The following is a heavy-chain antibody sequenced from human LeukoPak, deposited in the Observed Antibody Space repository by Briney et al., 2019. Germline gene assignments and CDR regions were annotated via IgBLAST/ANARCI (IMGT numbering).Heavy chain of an antibody. Sequence: EASVKVSCKASGYTFTSYGISWVRQAPGQGLEWMGWISAYNGNTNYAQKLQGRVTMTTDTSTSTAYMELRSLRSDDTAVYYCARDLRNYYDSSGYYYLKNPNWFDPWGQGTLVTVSS. CDR3: ARDLRNYYDSSGYYYLKNPNWFDP. D-gene: IGHD3-22*01. V-gene: IGHV1-18*01. CDR2: ISAYNGNT. CDR1: GYTFTSYG. J-gene: IGHJ5*02.